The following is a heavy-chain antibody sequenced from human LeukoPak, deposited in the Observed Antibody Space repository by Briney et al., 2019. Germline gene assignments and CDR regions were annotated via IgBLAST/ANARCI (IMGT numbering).Heavy chain of an antibody. CDR1: GYSISSGFY. CDR2: IFHSGST. Sequence: SETLSLTCSVSGYSISSGFYWGWIRQPPGKGLEWIGSIFHSGSTYYTPSLKSRVTISVDTSKNQFSLKLTSVTAADTAVYYCARGPVFSLERGSFDYWGQGTLVTVSS. D-gene: IGHD3-10*01. V-gene: IGHV4-38-2*02. CDR3: ARGPVFSLERGSFDY. J-gene: IGHJ4*02.